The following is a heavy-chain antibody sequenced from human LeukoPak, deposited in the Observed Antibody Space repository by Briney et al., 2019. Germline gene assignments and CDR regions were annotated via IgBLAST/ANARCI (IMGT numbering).Heavy chain of an antibody. V-gene: IGHV3-7*03. J-gene: IGHJ4*02. CDR1: GFSFISYW. CDR3: ARGELVPNY. Sequence: GGSLRLSCAASGFSFISYWRGWAGRPPGKGLKWVANIKQDGSEKYYVDSVKGRFTISRDNAKNSLFLQMNSLRAEDTAVYYCARGELVPNYWGQGTLVTVSS. CDR2: IKQDGSEK. D-gene: IGHD6-6*01.